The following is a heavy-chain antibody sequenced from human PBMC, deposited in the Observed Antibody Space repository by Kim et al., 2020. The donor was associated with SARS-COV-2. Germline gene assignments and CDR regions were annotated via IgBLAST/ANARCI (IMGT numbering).Heavy chain of an antibody. V-gene: IGHV3-23*01. CDR3: AKAYDSGSFLLHWIDD. J-gene: IGHJ4*02. CDR1: RFTFSTYG. CDR2: ISSNGANT. D-gene: IGHD3-22*01. Sequence: GGSLRLSCAASRFTFSTYGMHWVRQAPGKGLEWVSGISSNGANTYYTDSVKGRFTISRDNSRNTLYLQMDSLRAEDTAVYYCAKAYDSGSFLLHWIDDWGQGTPVTVSS.